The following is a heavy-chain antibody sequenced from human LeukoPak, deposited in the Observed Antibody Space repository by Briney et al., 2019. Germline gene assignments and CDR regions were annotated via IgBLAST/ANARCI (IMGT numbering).Heavy chain of an antibody. CDR2: ISSSSSTI. D-gene: IGHD3-3*01. CDR1: GFTFSSYS. Sequence: GGSLRLSCAASGFTFSSYSMNWVRQAPGKGLEWVSYISSSSSTIYYADSVKGRFTISRDNAKNSLYLQMNSLRAEHTAVYYCAREMRYDFWSGYFLTDYWGQGTLVTVSS. V-gene: IGHV3-48*01. J-gene: IGHJ4*02. CDR3: AREMRYDFWSGYFLTDY.